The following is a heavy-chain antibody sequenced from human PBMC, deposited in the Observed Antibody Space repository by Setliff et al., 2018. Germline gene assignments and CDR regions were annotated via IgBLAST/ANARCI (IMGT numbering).Heavy chain of an antibody. D-gene: IGHD4-17*01. CDR3: ARDPRRSYADFVSNWFDP. CDR1: GYSFSNYG. Sequence: ASVKVSCKTSGYSFSNYGISWVRQAPGQGLGWLGWIGAHNSNTNYAEKFQGRLSMTTDTSKSTAYMELRSLRSDDTAVYFCARDPRRSYADFVSNWFDPWGQGTPVTVSS. V-gene: IGHV1-18*01. J-gene: IGHJ5*02. CDR2: IGAHNSNT.